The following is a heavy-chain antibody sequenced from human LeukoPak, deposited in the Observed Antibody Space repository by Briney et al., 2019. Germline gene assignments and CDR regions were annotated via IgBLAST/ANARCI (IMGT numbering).Heavy chain of an antibody. J-gene: IGHJ4*02. CDR2: IHYSGST. Sequence: PSETLSLTCTVSGGSITISSYYWGWIRQPPGRGLEWIGSIHYSGSTYYNPSLKSRVTISVDTSKNHFSLKLSSVTAADTAVYYCAEFELATIMTYWGQGTLVTVSS. D-gene: IGHD5-24*01. CDR3: AEFELATIMTY. V-gene: IGHV4-39*07. CDR1: GGSITISSYY.